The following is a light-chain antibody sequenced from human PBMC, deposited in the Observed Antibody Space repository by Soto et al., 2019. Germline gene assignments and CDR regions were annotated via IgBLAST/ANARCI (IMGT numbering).Light chain of an antibody. CDR3: QQYGSSPTWT. Sequence: ELVLTPSPGTLSLSPGERATLSCRASQSVSSGYLAWYQQKPGQAPRLLIYDSSRRATGIPDRFSGSGSGTDFTLTISRLEPEDFAVYYCQQYGSSPTWTFGQGTKVDIK. V-gene: IGKV3-20*01. CDR2: DSS. CDR1: QSVSSGY. J-gene: IGKJ1*01.